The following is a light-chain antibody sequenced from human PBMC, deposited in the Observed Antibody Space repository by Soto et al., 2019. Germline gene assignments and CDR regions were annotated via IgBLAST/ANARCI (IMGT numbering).Light chain of an antibody. CDR1: SSDVGGYNY. CDR3: CLYAGSSLAV. J-gene: IGLJ2*01. CDR2: DVF. Sequence: QSALTQPRSVSGSPGQSVSISCTGTSSDVGGYNYVSWYQHHPGKAPKLMIYDVFKRPSGVPDRFSGSKSGNTASLTISGLQTEDEGDYYCCLYAGSSLAVFGGGTKLTVL. V-gene: IGLV2-11*01.